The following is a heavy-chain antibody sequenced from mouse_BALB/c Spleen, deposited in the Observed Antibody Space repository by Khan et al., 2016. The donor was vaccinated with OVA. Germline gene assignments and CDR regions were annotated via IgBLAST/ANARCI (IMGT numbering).Heavy chain of an antibody. V-gene: IGHV5-6*01. CDR2: ISSGGDYT. Sequence: EVQLVESGGDLVKPGGSLKLSCAASGFIFSSYSMPWVRQTPDKRLEWVATISSGGDYTYYPDSVKGRFTISRDDAKNTLYLQMSSLKSEDTAWYYCASHLTGSFAYWGQGTLVTVSA. J-gene: IGHJ3*01. CDR3: ASHLTGSFAY. D-gene: IGHD4-1*01. CDR1: GFIFSSYS.